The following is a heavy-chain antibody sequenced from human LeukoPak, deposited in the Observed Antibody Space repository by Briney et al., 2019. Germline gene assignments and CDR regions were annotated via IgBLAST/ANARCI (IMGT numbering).Heavy chain of an antibody. V-gene: IGHV4-31*03. CDR1: GGSISSGGYC. CDR2: ICYSGST. J-gene: IGHJ4*02. D-gene: IGHD5-18*01. Sequence: SRTLSLTCTVSGGSISSGGYCWSWIRQHPGKGLEWIGYICYSGSTYYNPSLKSRVTISVDTSKNQFSLRLSSVTAADTAVYYCARGGYSYGYIDYWGQGTLVTVSS. CDR3: ARGGYSYGYIDY.